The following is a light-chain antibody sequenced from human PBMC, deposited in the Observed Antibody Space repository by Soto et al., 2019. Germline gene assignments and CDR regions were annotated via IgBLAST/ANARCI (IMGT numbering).Light chain of an antibody. V-gene: IGKV3-20*01. Sequence: DIVLTQSPATLSLSPGQRATLSCRASQSVGNYLAWYQQTPGQAPRLLIYAASRRAPGIPERFSGSGSGTDFTLTISRLEPEDFAVYYCQQYLTSPKTFGQGTKVDIK. CDR2: AAS. CDR1: QSVGNY. CDR3: QQYLTSPKT. J-gene: IGKJ1*01.